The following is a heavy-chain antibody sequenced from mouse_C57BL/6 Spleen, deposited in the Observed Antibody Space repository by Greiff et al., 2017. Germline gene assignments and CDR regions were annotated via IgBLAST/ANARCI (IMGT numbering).Heavy chain of an antibody. CDR1: GFTFSSYG. Sequence: VQLKESGGDLVKPGGSLKLSCAASGFTFSSYGMSWVRQTPDKRLEWVATISSGGSYTYYPDSVKGRFTISRDNAKNTLYLQMSSLKSEDTAMYYCARSYYYNYAMDYWGQGTSGTVSS. V-gene: IGHV5-6*01. D-gene: IGHD1-1*01. CDR3: ARSYYYNYAMDY. CDR2: ISSGGSYT. J-gene: IGHJ4*01.